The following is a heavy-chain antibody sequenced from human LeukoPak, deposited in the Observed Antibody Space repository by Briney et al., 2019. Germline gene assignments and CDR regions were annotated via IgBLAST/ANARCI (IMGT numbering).Heavy chain of an antibody. Sequence: ASVKVSCKASGYTFTSYDINWVRQATGQGLESMGWIDPKNGDTKYAQRSQGRLTISMDTSIDTVYMELSSLRYDDTAVYYCARLSAFWGQGTLVTVSS. V-gene: IGHV1-2*02. J-gene: IGHJ4*02. CDR2: IDPKNGDT. CDR1: GYTFTSYD. CDR3: ARLSAF.